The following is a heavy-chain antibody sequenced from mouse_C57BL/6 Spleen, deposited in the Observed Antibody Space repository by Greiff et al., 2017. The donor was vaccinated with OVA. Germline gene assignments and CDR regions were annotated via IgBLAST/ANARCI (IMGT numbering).Heavy chain of an antibody. Sequence: EVKLVESGGGLVKPGGSLKLSCAASGFTFSDYGMHWVRQAPEKGLEWVAYISSGSSTIYYADTVKGRFTISRDNAKNTLFLQMTRLRSEDTAMYYCARTYYGNYYYYAMDYWGQGTSVTVSS. CDR2: ISSGSSTI. V-gene: IGHV5-17*01. D-gene: IGHD2-10*01. CDR3: ARTYYGNYYYYAMDY. CDR1: GFTFSDYG. J-gene: IGHJ4*01.